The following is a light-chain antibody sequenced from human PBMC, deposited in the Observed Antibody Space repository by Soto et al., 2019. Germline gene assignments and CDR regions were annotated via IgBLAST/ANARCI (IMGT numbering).Light chain of an antibody. Sequence: QPVLTQPRSVSGSPGQSVTISCTGTSSDVGGYNYVSWYQQHPGKAPKLMIYDVVKRPSGVPDRFSGSKSGNTASLTISGLQAEDEADYYCCSFAGDYAFVFGGGTQLTVL. CDR2: DVV. V-gene: IGLV2-11*01. CDR3: CSFAGDYAFV. J-gene: IGLJ2*01. CDR1: SSDVGGYNY.